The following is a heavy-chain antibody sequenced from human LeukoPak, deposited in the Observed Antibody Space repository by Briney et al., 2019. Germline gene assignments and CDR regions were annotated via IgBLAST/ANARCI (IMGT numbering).Heavy chain of an antibody. D-gene: IGHD6-13*01. J-gene: IGHJ4*02. CDR3: ASLESIAAAGTPDY. CDR1: GFTFSDYY. V-gene: IGHV3-11*06. Sequence: PGGSLRLSCAASGFTFSDYYMSWIRQAPGKGLEWVSYISGTSSYTTYADSVKGRFTISRDNAKNSLYLQMNSLRGEDTAVYYCASLESIAAAGTPDYWGQGTLVTVSS. CDR2: ISGTSSYT.